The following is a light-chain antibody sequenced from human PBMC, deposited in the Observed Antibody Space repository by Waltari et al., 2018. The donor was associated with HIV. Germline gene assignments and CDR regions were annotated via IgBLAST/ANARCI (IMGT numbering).Light chain of an antibody. J-gene: IGLJ3*02. Sequence: QSALTQPASVSGSPGQSITVSCTGTSSDVGTYDLFSWYQQHPGKAPKLMIYEVTKRPSGVSNRFSGSKSGNTASLTVSGLQADDEAEYYCCSYRGSNTGVFGGGTKVTVL. CDR3: CSYRGSNTGV. CDR1: SSDVGTYDL. V-gene: IGLV2-23*02. CDR2: EVT.